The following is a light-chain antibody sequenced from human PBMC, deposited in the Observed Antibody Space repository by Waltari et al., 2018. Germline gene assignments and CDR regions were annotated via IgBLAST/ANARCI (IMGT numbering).Light chain of an antibody. CDR1: ISDVGGYNY. CDR3: SSYISSSTLEL. V-gene: IGLV2-14*03. J-gene: IGLJ2*01. Sequence: QSALTQPASVSGSPGQSLTIPCTGPISDVGGYNYVPWYQQHPGKSPKLMIYDVSNRPSGVSNRFSGSKSGNTASLTISGLQAEDEADYYCSSYISSSTLELFGGGTSLTVL. CDR2: DVS.